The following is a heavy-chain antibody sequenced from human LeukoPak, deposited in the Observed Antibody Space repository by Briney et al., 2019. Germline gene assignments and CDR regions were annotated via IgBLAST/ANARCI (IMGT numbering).Heavy chain of an antibody. CDR2: IYYSGST. J-gene: IGHJ5*02. D-gene: IGHD7-27*01. V-gene: IGHV4-39*07. CDR3: ARALGRLSWFDP. Sequence: PSETLSLTCTVSGGSISSSSYYWGWIRQPPGKGLEWIGSIYYSGSTYYKPSLKSRVTISVDTSKNQFSLKLSSVTAADTAVYYCARALGRLSWFDPWGQGTLVTVSS. CDR1: GGSISSSSYY.